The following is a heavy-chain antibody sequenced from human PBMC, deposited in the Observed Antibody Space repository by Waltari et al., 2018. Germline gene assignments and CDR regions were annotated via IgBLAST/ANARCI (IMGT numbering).Heavy chain of an antibody. Sequence: VQLVQSGAEVKKPGASVKVSCKASGYTFTSYGISWVRQAPGQGLELIGWISAYNGNTNYAQKLQGRVTMTTDTSTSTAYMALRSLRSDDTAVYYCARDLGQSLSVVLRLPLDYWGQGTLVTVSS. CDR3: ARDLGQSLSVVLRLPLDY. CDR2: ISAYNGNT. J-gene: IGHJ4*02. V-gene: IGHV1-18*01. CDR1: GYTFTSYG. D-gene: IGHD5-12*01.